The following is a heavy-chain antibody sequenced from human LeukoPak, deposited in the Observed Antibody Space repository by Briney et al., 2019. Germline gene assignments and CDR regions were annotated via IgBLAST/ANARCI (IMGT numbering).Heavy chain of an antibody. CDR3: ASLRKTGGFDYYYYHMDV. Sequence: SETLSLTCTVSGGSISSSSYYWGWIRQPPGKGLEWIGSIYYSGSTNYNPSLESRVIISADTSKNQFSLKLTSVTAADTAVYYCASLRKTGGFDYYYYHMDVWGKGATVTVSS. D-gene: IGHD3-16*01. CDR1: GGSISSSSYY. J-gene: IGHJ6*03. CDR2: IYYSGST. V-gene: IGHV4-39*07.